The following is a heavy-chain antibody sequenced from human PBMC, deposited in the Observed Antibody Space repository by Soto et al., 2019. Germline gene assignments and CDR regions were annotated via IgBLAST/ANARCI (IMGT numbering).Heavy chain of an antibody. D-gene: IGHD2-21*02. CDR3: ARDGGDHYYDGMDV. CDR2: IYYSGST. Sequence: QVQLQESGPGLVKPSQTLSLTCTVSGGSISSGGYYWSWLRQHPGKGLEWIGYIYYSGSTYYNPSLKSRVTISVDTSTNKFSLKLSSVTAADTAVYYCARDGGDHYYDGMDVWGQGTTVTVSS. J-gene: IGHJ6*02. V-gene: IGHV4-31*03. CDR1: GGSISSGGYY.